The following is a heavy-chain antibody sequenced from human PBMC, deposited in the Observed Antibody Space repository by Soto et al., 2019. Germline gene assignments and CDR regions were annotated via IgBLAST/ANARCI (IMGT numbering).Heavy chain of an antibody. V-gene: IGHV3-30*18. Sequence: ESGGGVVQPGRSLRLSCAASGFTFSSYGMHWVRQAPGKGLEWVAVISYDGSNKYYADSVKGRFTISRDNSKNTLYLQMNSLRAEDTAVYYCAKDPISSGWYGYYYYGMDVWGQGTTVTVSS. CDR1: GFTFSSYG. J-gene: IGHJ6*02. D-gene: IGHD6-19*01. CDR3: AKDPISSGWYGYYYYGMDV. CDR2: ISYDGSNK.